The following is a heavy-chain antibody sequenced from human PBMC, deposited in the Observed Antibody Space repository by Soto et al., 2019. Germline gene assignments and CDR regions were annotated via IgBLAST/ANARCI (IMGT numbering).Heavy chain of an antibody. J-gene: IGHJ4*02. CDR3: GRVANLGLFHY. CDR1: HGSIIRSY. V-gene: IGHV4-59*01. CDR2: IHYTGTT. D-gene: IGHD2-21*01. Sequence: PSEVVSLTCTVSHGSIIRSYWRWIRQPPGKRLEWIGYIHYTGTTNHNRSLRGRVTMSVDTSNNQFSLKLSSVTAADTAVYYCGRVANLGLFHYWGPGNMVTVSS.